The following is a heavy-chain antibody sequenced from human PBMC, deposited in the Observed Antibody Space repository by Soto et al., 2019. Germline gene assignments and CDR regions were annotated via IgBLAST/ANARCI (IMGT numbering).Heavy chain of an antibody. Sequence: GYLRLSCAASEVTFSSYWMHWVRQPPGKGLVWVSRISSDGSSTTYADSVKGRFTISRDNAKNTLYLQMNSLRAEDTAVYYCARAHSGSNSDFDYWGQGSLVTVSS. CDR1: EVTFSSYW. D-gene: IGHD4-4*01. CDR3: ARAHSGSNSDFDY. CDR2: ISSDGSST. J-gene: IGHJ4*02. V-gene: IGHV3-74*01.